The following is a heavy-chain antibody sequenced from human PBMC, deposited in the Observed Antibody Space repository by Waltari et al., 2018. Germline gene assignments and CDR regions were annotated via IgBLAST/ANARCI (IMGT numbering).Heavy chain of an antibody. CDR3: ASFSSTSQSFDY. Sequence: QVQLVQSGAEVKKPGASVKVSCKASGYTFTSYYMHWVRQAPGQGLEWMGIINPSGGSTSYAQKYQGRVTMTRDTSTSTVYMELSSLRSEDTAVYYCASFSSTSQSFDYWGQGTLVTVSS. J-gene: IGHJ4*02. CDR2: INPSGGST. D-gene: IGHD2-2*01. CDR1: GYTFTSYY. V-gene: IGHV1-46*01.